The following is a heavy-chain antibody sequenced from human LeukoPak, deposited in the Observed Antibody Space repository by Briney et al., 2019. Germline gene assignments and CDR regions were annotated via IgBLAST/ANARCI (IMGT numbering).Heavy chain of an antibody. J-gene: IGHJ6*03. V-gene: IGHV4-59*01. D-gene: IGHD1-1*01. CDR3: ARGRVSSSTWYSTYYYYFYMDV. CDR1: DDSITMYY. Sequence: PSETLSLTCTVSDDSITMYYWTWIRQPPGKGLEWIGYVDHTGSTNFNPSLNGRVSISRDTSKNLFSLRLRSVTAADTAVYFCARGRVSSSTWYSTYYYYFYMDVWGKGTTVTVSS. CDR2: VDHTGST.